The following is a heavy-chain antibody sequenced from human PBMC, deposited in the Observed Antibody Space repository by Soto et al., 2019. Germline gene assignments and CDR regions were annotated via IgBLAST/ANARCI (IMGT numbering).Heavy chain of an antibody. CDR2: ISGPGVT. D-gene: IGHD4-4*01. V-gene: IGHV3-53*01. CDR1: GFSVTNTY. CDR3: ARTRLQYRELVS. J-gene: IGHJ5*02. Sequence: GGSVRLSCAASGFSVTNTYMHWVRQAPGKGLEWVSVISGPGVTYYADSVKGRIALSRDTSKNTMYLHMRNLRADDTAVYYCARTRLQYRELVSWGQGTLVTVSS.